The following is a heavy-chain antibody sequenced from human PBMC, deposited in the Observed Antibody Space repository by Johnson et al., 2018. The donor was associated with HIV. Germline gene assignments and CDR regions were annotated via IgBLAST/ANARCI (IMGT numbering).Heavy chain of an antibody. CDR2: ISSSGTPK. CDR3: AKGPQGIATPDAFDI. J-gene: IGHJ3*02. V-gene: IGHV3-11*04. CDR1: GFSFSAYY. D-gene: IGHD2-21*01. Sequence: QVQLVESGGGVVKPGGSLRLSCEASGFSFSAYYMTWIRQAPGKGLEWVSSISSSGTPKYYADSVKGRFTISRDNGKNSLYLQMNSLRVEDTALYYCAKGPQGIATPDAFDIWGQGTMVTVSS.